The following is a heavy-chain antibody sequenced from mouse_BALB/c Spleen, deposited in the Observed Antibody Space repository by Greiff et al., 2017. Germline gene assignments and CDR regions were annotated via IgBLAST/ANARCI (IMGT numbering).Heavy chain of an antibody. Sequence: EVQLQQSGPELMKPGASVKISCKASGYSFTSYYMHWVKQSHGKSLEWIGYIDPFNGGTSYNQKFKGKATLTVDKSSSTAYMHLSSLTSEDSAVYYCARVYDYDDDRRFDYWGQGTTLTVSS. CDR1: GYSFTSYY. V-gene: IGHV1S135*01. CDR3: ARVYDYDDDRRFDY. D-gene: IGHD2-4*01. CDR2: IDPFNGGT. J-gene: IGHJ2*01.